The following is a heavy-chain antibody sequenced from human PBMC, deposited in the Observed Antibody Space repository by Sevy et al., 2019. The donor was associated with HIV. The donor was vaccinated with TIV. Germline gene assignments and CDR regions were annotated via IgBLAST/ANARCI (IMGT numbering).Heavy chain of an antibody. Sequence: GGSLRLSCAASGFTFSDHYMEWVRQAPGKGLEWIDRTRNKADGYTTEYAASVKGRFTISRDDSKNSLYLQMNSLKTEDTAVYYCTTHAGIAAAGRVFDYWGQGTLVTVSS. CDR3: TTHAGIAAAGRVFDY. CDR1: GFTFSDHY. D-gene: IGHD6-13*01. CDR2: TRNKADGYTT. V-gene: IGHV3-72*01. J-gene: IGHJ4*02.